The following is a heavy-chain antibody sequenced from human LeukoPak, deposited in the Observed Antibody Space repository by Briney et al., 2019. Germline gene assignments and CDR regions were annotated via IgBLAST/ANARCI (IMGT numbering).Heavy chain of an antibody. CDR2: ISGSGGST. D-gene: IGHD3-10*01. CDR3: ARGTNYYGAGSCFDY. Sequence: GGSLRLSCAASGFTFSSYAMNWVRQAPGKGLEWVSAISGSGGSTYYADSVKGRFTISRDNSKNTLYLQMNSLRAEDTAVYYCARGTNYYGAGSCFDYWGQGTLVTVSS. J-gene: IGHJ4*02. V-gene: IGHV3-23*01. CDR1: GFTFSSYA.